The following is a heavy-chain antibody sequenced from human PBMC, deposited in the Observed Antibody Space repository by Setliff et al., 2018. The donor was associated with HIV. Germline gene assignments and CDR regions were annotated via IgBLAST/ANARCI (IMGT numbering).Heavy chain of an antibody. CDR1: GGTFSSYA. J-gene: IGHJ4*02. D-gene: IGHD3-3*01. Sequence: GASVKVSCKASGGTFSSYAMSWVRQAPGKGLEWVSAISSGIGTTYYADSVKGRFTISRDNSKNTLYLQMNSLRAEDTGFYYCARGDGGLDSWGQGTLVTVSS. CDR3: ARGDGGLDS. CDR2: ISSGIGTT. V-gene: IGHV3-23*01.